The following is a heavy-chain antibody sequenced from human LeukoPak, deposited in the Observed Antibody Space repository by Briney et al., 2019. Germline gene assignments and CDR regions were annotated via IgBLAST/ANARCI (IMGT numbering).Heavy chain of an antibody. CDR1: GGSFSGYY. CDR2: INHSGST. D-gene: IGHD6-13*01. Sequence: SETLSLTCTVYGGSFSGYYWSWIRQPPGKGLEWIGEINHSGSTNYNPSLKSRVTISVDTSKNQFSLKLSSVTAADTAVYYCAGIAAVRRRIDYWGQGTLVTVSS. J-gene: IGHJ4*02. CDR3: AGIAAVRRRIDY. V-gene: IGHV4-34*01.